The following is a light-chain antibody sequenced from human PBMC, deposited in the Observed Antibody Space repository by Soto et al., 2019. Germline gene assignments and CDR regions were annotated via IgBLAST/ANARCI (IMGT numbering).Light chain of an antibody. Sequence: EIVLTQSPGTLSLSPGERATLSCRASQSVSSSYLAWYQQNPGQAPRLLIYGASSRATGIPDRFSGSGSGTDFTLNISRLEPEDFAVYYCQQYGSSPYTFGQGTKLEIK. CDR3: QQYGSSPYT. CDR1: QSVSSSY. J-gene: IGKJ2*01. CDR2: GAS. V-gene: IGKV3-20*01.